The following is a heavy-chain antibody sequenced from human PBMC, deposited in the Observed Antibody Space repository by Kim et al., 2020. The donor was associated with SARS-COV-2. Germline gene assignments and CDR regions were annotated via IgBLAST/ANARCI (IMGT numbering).Heavy chain of an antibody. CDR2: IIPFLGPA. V-gene: IGHV1-69*11. CDR3: ATVPRGNSWYYFAD. J-gene: IGHJ4*02. Sequence: SVKVSCKASAGTFSDHSISWVRQTPGLGLEWMGTIIPFLGPANYAQSFQGRVAITADESTGTAYMDLSSLTSDDTAVYYCATVPRGNSWYYFADWGQGTLVSVSS. CDR1: AGTFSDHS. D-gene: IGHD4-4*01.